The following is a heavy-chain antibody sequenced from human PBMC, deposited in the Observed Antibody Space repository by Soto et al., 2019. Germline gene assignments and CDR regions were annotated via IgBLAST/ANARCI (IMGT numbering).Heavy chain of an antibody. CDR2: IYGSGIT. J-gene: IGHJ4*02. D-gene: IGHD3-3*01. CDR3: ARKQSGFFYGIDY. CDR1: GGSISSGGYY. Sequence: SETLSLTCTVSGGSISSGGYYWSWIRQHPGKGLEWPGYIYGSGITFYNPSLQSRVILSMDTSKNQFSLKLSSVTAADTAVYYCARKQSGFFYGIDYWGQGTLVTVSS. V-gene: IGHV4-31*03.